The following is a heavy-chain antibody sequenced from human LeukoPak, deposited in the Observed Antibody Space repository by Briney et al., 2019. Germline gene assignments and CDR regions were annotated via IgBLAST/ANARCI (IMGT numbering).Heavy chain of an antibody. CDR3: AKDQTRNYYYGMDV. CDR2: ISYDGSNK. Sequence: GGSLRLSCAASGFTFSSYGMHWVRQAPGKGLEWVAVISYDGSNKYYADSVKGRFTISRDNSKNTLYLQMNSLRAGDTAVYYCAKDQTRNYYYGMDVWGKGTTVTVSS. CDR1: GFTFSSYG. J-gene: IGHJ6*04. V-gene: IGHV3-30*18.